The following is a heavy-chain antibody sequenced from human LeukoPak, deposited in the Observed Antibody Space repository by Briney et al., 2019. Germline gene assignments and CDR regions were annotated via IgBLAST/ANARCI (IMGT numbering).Heavy chain of an antibody. CDR3: TTVRPYYYYYYGMDV. D-gene: IGHD4-17*01. CDR1: GFTFSNAW. Sequence: GGSLRLSCAASGFTFSNAWMSWVRQAPGKGLEWVGRIKSKTDGGTTDYAAPVKGRFTISRDDSKNTLYLQMNNLKTEDTAAYYCTTVRPYYYYYYGMDVWGQGTTVTVSS. V-gene: IGHV3-15*01. CDR2: IKSKTDGGTT. J-gene: IGHJ6*02.